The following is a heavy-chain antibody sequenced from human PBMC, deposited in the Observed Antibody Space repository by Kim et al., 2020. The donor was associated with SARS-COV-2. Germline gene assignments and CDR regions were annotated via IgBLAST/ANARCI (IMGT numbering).Heavy chain of an antibody. CDR2: ISWNSGSI. J-gene: IGHJ4*02. CDR1: GFTFDDYA. Sequence: GGSLRLSCAASGFTFDDYAMHWVRQAPGKGLEWVSGISWNSGSIGYADSVKGRFTISRDNAKNSLYLQMNSLRAEDTALYYCAKDGGHALGSGTFDYWGQGTLVTVSS. CDR3: AKDGGHALGSGTFDY. D-gene: IGHD3-10*01. V-gene: IGHV3-9*01.